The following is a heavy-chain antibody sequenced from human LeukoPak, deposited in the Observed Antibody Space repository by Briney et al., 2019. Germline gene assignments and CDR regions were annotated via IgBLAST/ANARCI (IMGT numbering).Heavy chain of an antibody. D-gene: IGHD5-18*01. CDR2: IYYSGST. Sequence: SQTLSLTCTVSGGSISGGGYDWSWIRQHPGKGLEWIGYIYYSGSTYYNPSLKSRVTISVDTYENQFSLKLSSVTAADTAVYYCARRGYSYGYWFDPWGQGTLVTVSS. CDR1: GGSISGGGYD. J-gene: IGHJ5*02. V-gene: IGHV4-31*03. CDR3: ARRGYSYGYWFDP.